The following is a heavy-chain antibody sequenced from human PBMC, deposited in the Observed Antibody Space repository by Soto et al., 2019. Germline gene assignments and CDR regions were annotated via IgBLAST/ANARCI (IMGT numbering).Heavy chain of an antibody. Sequence: SETLSLTCTVSGGSIRSYYWSWIRQPPGKGLEWIGYIFYSGSTNYNPSLKSRVTISVDTSKNQFSLKLSSVTAADTAVYYCARHIWLYYYDSSGPSTDYWGQGTLVTVSS. CDR2: IFYSGST. CDR1: GGSIRSYY. V-gene: IGHV4-59*08. D-gene: IGHD3-22*01. CDR3: ARHIWLYYYDSSGPSTDY. J-gene: IGHJ4*02.